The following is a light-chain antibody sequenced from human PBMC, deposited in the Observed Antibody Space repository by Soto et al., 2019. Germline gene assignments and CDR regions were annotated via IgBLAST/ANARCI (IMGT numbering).Light chain of an antibody. Sequence: EIVLTQSPGTLSLSPGERATLSCRASQSVSSSYLAWYQQKPGQAPRLLIYGASSRATGIPDRFSGSVSGTDFTLTISRLEPEDFAVYYCQHYGSSPYTFGQGTKLEI. CDR2: GAS. CDR1: QSVSSSY. V-gene: IGKV3-20*01. J-gene: IGKJ2*01. CDR3: QHYGSSPYT.